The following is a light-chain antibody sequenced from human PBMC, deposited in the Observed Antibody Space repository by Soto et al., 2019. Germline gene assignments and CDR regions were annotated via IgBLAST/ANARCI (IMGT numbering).Light chain of an antibody. V-gene: IGLV2-14*01. CDR3: SSYTSSIL. CDR1: SSDVGGYNY. CDR2: DVS. Sequence: QSVLTQPASVSGSPGQSIIISCTGTSSDVGGYNYVSWYQQHPGKAPKLMIYDVSNRPSGVSNRFSGSKSGNTASLTISGLQAEDEANYYCSSYTSSILFGGGTKVTVL. J-gene: IGLJ2*01.